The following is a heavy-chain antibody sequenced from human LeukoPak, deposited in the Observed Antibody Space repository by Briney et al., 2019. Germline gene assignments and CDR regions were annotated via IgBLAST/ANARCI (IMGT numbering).Heavy chain of an antibody. Sequence: GGSLRLSCAASGFTVSSNYMSWVRQAPGKGLEWVSVIYSGGSTYYADSVKGRFTISRDNSKNTLYLQMNSLRAEDAAVYYCARGLVRGSWETHYYYYGMDVWGQGTTVTVSS. D-gene: IGHD3-16*01. V-gene: IGHV3-53*01. J-gene: IGHJ6*02. CDR3: ARGLVRGSWETHYYYYGMDV. CDR1: GFTVSSNY. CDR2: IYSGGST.